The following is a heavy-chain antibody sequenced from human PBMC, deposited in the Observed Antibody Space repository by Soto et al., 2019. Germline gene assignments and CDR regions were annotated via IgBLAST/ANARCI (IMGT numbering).Heavy chain of an antibody. CDR2: IATYNSNK. V-gene: IGHV1-18*01. CDR3: ARVLRGVVSWFDP. D-gene: IGHD3-10*01. J-gene: IGHJ5*02. Sequence: HLVQSGPEVKKPGASVTVSCKTSGDTFTNFGLSWVRQAPGQGLEWMGWIATYNSNKNYAQKFQGRLTLTTDTSTSTGYMELKSLEYDDTAVYYCARVLRGVVSWFDPWAREPWSPSPQ. CDR1: GDTFTNFG.